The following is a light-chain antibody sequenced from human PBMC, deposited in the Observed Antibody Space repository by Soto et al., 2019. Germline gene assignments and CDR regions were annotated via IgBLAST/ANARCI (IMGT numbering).Light chain of an antibody. CDR2: AAS. J-gene: IGKJ1*01. Sequence: DIQMTQSPSSLSESVGDRVTITCGASQGISNYLAWYQQKPGKVPKLLIYAASTLQSGVPSRFSGSGSGTDFTLTISSLQPEDVATYYCQKYNSAPWTFGQGTKVEIK. CDR3: QKYNSAPWT. V-gene: IGKV1-27*01. CDR1: QGISNY.